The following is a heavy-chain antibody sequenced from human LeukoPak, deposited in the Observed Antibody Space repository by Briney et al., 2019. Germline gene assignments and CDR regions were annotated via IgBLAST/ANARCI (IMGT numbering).Heavy chain of an antibody. D-gene: IGHD3-22*01. CDR3: ARVDSYYDSSGYPDY. J-gene: IGHJ4*02. CDR2: ISSSSSYI. Sequence: GGSLRLSCAASGFTFSSYSMNWVRQAPGKGLEWVSSISSSSSYIYYADSVKGRFTISRDNAKNSLYLQMNSLRAEDTAVYYCARVDSYYDSSGYPDYWGQGTLATVSS. CDR1: GFTFSSYS. V-gene: IGHV3-21*01.